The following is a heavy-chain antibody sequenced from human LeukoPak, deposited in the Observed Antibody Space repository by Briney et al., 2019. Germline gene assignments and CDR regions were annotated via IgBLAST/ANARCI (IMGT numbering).Heavy chain of an antibody. V-gene: IGHV3-23*01. CDR1: GFTFSSYA. CDR2: VSGSGGST. D-gene: IGHD5-12*01. J-gene: IGHJ4*02. CDR3: AKDIDIVATITGN. Sequence: PGGPLRLSCAASGFTFSSYAMSWVRQATGEGLEWVSGVSGSGGSTYYADSVKGRFTISRDNSKNKLYLQMNSLRAEDTAVYYCAKDIDIVATITGNWGQGTLVTVSS.